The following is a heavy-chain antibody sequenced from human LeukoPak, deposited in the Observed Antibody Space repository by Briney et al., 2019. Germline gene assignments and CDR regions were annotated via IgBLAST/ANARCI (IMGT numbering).Heavy chain of an antibody. J-gene: IGHJ3*02. Sequence: SETLSLTCTVSGGSISSSSYYWGWIRQPPGKGLEWIGSIYYSGSTYYNPSLKSRVTISVDTSKNQFSLKLSSVTAADTAVYYCARDQGYRRVYAFDIWGQGTMVTVSS. V-gene: IGHV4-39*07. D-gene: IGHD6-13*01. CDR1: GGSISSSSYY. CDR3: ARDQGYRRVYAFDI. CDR2: IYYSGST.